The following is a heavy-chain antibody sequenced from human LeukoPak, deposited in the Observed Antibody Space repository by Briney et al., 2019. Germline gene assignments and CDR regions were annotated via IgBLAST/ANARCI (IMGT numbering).Heavy chain of an antibody. CDR3: ARDRASYSSGWYFDY. V-gene: IGHV3-30*14. CDR2: ISYDGSNK. CDR1: GFTFSSYA. J-gene: IGHJ4*02. Sequence: PGGSLRLSCAASGFTFSSYAMHWVRQAPGKGLEWVAVISYDGSNKYYADSVKGRFTISRDNSKNTLYLQMNSLRAEDTAVYYCARDRASYSSGWYFDYWGQGTLVTVSS. D-gene: IGHD6-19*01.